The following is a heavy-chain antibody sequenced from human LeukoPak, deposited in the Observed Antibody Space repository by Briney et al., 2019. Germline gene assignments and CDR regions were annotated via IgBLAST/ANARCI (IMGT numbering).Heavy chain of an antibody. CDR1: GGSISSGSYY. D-gene: IGHD6-13*01. J-gene: IGHJ4*02. CDR2: IYHSGST. Sequence: SQTLSLTCTVSGGSISSGSYYWGWIRQPPGKGLEWIGSIYHSGSTYYNPSLKSRVTISVDTSKNQFSLKLSSVTAADTAVYYCARASGAAGTLLDYWGQGTLVTVSS. V-gene: IGHV4-39*07. CDR3: ARASGAAGTLLDY.